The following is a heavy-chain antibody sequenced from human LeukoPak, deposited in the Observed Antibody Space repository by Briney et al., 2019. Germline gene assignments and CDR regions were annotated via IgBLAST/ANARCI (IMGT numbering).Heavy chain of an antibody. J-gene: IGHJ4*02. D-gene: IGHD3-9*01. CDR2: ISWNSGSI. CDR1: GFTFDDYT. Sequence: SLRLSCAASGFTFDDYTMHWVRQAPGTGLEWVSGISWNSGSISYADSVKGRFTISRDNAKNSLYLQMNSLRAEDTALYYCAKAYDILTGYPSYFDYWGQGTLVTVSS. CDR3: AKAYDILTGYPSYFDY. V-gene: IGHV3-9*01.